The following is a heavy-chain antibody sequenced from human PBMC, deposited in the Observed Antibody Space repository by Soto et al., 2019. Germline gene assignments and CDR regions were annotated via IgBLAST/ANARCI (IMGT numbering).Heavy chain of an antibody. V-gene: IGHV3-30*03. CDR3: ARSDTEGIAVAGFDY. Sequence: VGSQRLCCAASGFTFRSYAMQWVRQAPGKGLEWVAVISYDGSKKYYVDSVKTRLTISKDTSKNQVVLTMTNMDPVDTATYYCARSDTEGIAVAGFDYWGQGTLVTVS. CDR2: ISYDGSKK. J-gene: IGHJ4*02. D-gene: IGHD6-19*01. CDR1: GFTFRSYA.